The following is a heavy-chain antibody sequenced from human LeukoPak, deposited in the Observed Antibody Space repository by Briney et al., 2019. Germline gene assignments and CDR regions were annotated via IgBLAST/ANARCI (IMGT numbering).Heavy chain of an antibody. D-gene: IGHD1-1*01. CDR2: ISDNGDTT. Sequence: GGSLRVSCAASGFSFGSYVMSWVRQAPGKGLEWVSAISDNGDTTYYADSVEGRFTISRDNSKNTVFLQMNSLRAEDTAVYYCARHDRSMRFFDYWGQGTLVTVSS. CDR1: GFSFGSYV. J-gene: IGHJ4*02. CDR3: ARHDRSMRFFDY. V-gene: IGHV3-23*01.